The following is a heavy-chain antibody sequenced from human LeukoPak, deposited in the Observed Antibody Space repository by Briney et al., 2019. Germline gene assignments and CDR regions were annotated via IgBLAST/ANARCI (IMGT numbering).Heavy chain of an antibody. J-gene: IGHJ4*02. V-gene: IGHV1-46*01. D-gene: IGHD3-22*01. CDR1: GYTFSNYY. Sequence: EASVKVSCKASGYTFSNYYMHWVRQAPGQGLEWMGIINPSGGYTTYAQKFQGRVTMTRDTSTSTVSMELSSLRSEDTAVYFCARQEDSRGYYYYYWGQGTLVTVSS. CDR2: INPSGGYT. CDR3: ARQEDSRGYYYYY.